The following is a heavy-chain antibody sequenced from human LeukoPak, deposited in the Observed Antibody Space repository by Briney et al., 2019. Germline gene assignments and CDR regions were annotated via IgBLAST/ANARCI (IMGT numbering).Heavy chain of an antibody. V-gene: IGHV3-7*01. D-gene: IGHD3-16*01. CDR2: IKQDGSEK. Sequence: GGSLRLSCAASGFTFSSYWMSWVRQAPGKGLEWVANIKQDGSEKYYVDSVKGRFTISRDNAKNSLFLQMNSLRIDDTAIYLCTRLGVGGYWGQGTLVTVSS. CDR1: GFTFSSYW. CDR3: TRLGVGGY. J-gene: IGHJ4*02.